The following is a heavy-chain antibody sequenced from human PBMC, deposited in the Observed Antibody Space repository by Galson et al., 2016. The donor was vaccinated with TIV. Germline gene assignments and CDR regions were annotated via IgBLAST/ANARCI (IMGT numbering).Heavy chain of an antibody. Sequence: CAISGDSASSNSAAWIWIRQSPSRGLEWLGRTYCRSRCYYDYAVSVKSRITIESDTSKNQFSLQLNSVTSEDPAVYYCTRAAGKNGASCYATCETFDIWGQGTMVTVSS. CDR2: TYCRSRCYY. D-gene: IGHD2-2*01. J-gene: IGHJ3*02. CDR3: TRAAGKNGASCYATCETFDI. V-gene: IGHV6-1*01. CDR1: GDSASSNSAA.